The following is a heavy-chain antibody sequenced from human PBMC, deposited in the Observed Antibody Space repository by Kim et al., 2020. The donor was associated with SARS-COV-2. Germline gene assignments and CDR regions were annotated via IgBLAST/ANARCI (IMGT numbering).Heavy chain of an antibody. CDR2: INHSGST. Sequence: SETLSLTCAVYGGSFSGYYWSWIRQPPGKGLEWIGEINHSGSTNYNPSLKSRVTISVDTSKNQFSLKLSSVTAADTAVYYCARRISSSTSSGWYGMDVWGQGSTVTVSS. CDR1: GGSFSGYY. J-gene: IGHJ6*02. CDR3: ARRISSSTSSGWYGMDV. D-gene: IGHD2-2*01. V-gene: IGHV4-34*01.